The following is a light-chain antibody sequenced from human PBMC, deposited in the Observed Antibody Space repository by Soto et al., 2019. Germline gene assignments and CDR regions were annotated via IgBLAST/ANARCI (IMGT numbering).Light chain of an antibody. CDR3: NSYAGSNNLV. Sequence: QSALIQPPSASGSPGQLVTISCTGTSSDVGGYNYVSWYQQRPGKAPKLMIYEVSKRPSGVPDRFSGSKSGNTASLTVSGLQDEDEADYYCNSYAGSNNLVFGGGTKLTVL. V-gene: IGLV2-8*01. CDR1: SSDVGGYNY. CDR2: EVS. J-gene: IGLJ2*01.